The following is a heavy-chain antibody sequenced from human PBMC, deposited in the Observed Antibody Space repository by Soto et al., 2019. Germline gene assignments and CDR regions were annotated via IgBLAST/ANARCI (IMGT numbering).Heavy chain of an antibody. CDR1: GFTFSSYG. CDR2: ISYDGSNK. D-gene: IGHD3-3*01. Sequence: GGSLRLSCAASGFTFSSYGMHWVRQAPGKGLEWVAVISYDGSNKYYADSVKGRFTISRDNAKNSLYLQMNSLRAEDTAVYYCGKGKELGVVRYGLDAWGQGTTVTVSS. J-gene: IGHJ6*02. V-gene: IGHV3-30*18. CDR3: GKGKELGVVRYGLDA.